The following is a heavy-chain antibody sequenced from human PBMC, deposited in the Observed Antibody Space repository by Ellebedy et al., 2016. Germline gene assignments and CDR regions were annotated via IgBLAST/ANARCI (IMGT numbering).Heavy chain of an antibody. CDR2: MNPNSGNT. CDR3: ATFAGVTMIVAAFDI. CDR1: GYTFTSYD. J-gene: IGHJ3*02. V-gene: IGHV1-8*01. D-gene: IGHD3-22*01. Sequence: ASVKVSCXASGYTFTSYDINWVRQATGQGLEWMGWMNPNSGNTGYAQKFQGRVTMTRSTSISTAYMELSSLRSEDTAVYYCATFAGVTMIVAAFDIWGQGTMVTVSS.